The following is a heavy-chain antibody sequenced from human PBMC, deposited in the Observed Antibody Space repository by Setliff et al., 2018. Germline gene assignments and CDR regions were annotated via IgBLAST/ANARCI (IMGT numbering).Heavy chain of an antibody. CDR2: FDPEDGET. CDR1: GYTLTELS. J-gene: IGHJ4*02. CDR3: ATSVSWIQLVLYPQGHPEPFDY. V-gene: IGHV1-24*01. Sequence: GASVKVSCKVSGYTLTELSMHWVRQAPGKGLEWMGGFDPEDGETIYAQKFQGRVTMTEDTSTDTAYMELSSLRSEDTAVYYCATSVSWIQLVLYPQGHPEPFDYWGQGTRVTVSS. D-gene: IGHD5-18*01.